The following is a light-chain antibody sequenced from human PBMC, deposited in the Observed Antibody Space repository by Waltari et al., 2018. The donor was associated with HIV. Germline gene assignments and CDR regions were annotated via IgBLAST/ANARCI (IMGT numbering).Light chain of an antibody. V-gene: IGKV3D-15*01. CDR3: QQYNNRPWT. CDR2: GAS. Sequence: EIVMTQSPATLSVSPGERATLSCRASQSVSSNLAWYQQKPGQAPRLLMYGASTRATGIPARFSGSASGTEFTLTISSLQSEDFAVYYCQQYNNRPWTFGQGTTVEIK. J-gene: IGKJ1*01. CDR1: QSVSSN.